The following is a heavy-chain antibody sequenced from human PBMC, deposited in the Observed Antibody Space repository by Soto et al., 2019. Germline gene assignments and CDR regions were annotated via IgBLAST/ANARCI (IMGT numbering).Heavy chain of an antibody. CDR1: GYIFVNYG. V-gene: IGHV1-18*01. CDR3: VMVDNYVTPTPQDV. Sequence: QVQLVQSGDEVKKPGASVKVSFKASGYIFVNYGIAWVRQAPGQGLEWMGSISPYTGNTHSATKIQGRLTMTTDTSTSTAYMDLGSLTSDDTAVYYCVMVDNYVTPTPQDVWGQGTTVTVS. D-gene: IGHD3-16*01. J-gene: IGHJ6*02. CDR2: ISPYTGNT.